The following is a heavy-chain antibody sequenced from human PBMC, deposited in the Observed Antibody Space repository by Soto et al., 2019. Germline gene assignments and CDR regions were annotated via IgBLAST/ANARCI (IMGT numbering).Heavy chain of an antibody. CDR2: IIPIFGTA. CDR3: ASYYYDSSGYYNWFDP. CDR1: GGTFSSYA. Sequence: ASVKVSCKASGGTFSSYAISWVRQAPGQGLEWMGGIIPIFGTANYAQKFQGRVTITADESTSTAYMELSSLRSEDTAVYYCASYYYDSSGYYNWFDPWGQGTLVTVSS. D-gene: IGHD3-22*01. J-gene: IGHJ5*02. V-gene: IGHV1-69*13.